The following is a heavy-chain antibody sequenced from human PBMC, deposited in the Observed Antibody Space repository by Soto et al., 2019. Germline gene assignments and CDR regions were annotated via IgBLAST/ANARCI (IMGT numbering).Heavy chain of an antibody. V-gene: IGHV3-23*01. CDR2: ISGSGGST. J-gene: IGHJ4*02. CDR1: GFTFSSYA. D-gene: IGHD6-6*01. Sequence: RRLSCAASGFTFSSYAMSWVRQAPGKGLEWVSAISGSGGSTYYADSVKGRFTISRDNSKNTLYLQMNSLRAEDTAVYYCAKDPEDIAARPTDDYWGQGTLVTVSS. CDR3: AKDPEDIAARPTDDY.